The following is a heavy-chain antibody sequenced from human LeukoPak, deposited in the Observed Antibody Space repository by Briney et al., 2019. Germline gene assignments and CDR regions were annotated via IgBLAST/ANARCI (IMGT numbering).Heavy chain of an antibody. V-gene: IGHV3-74*01. CDR2: MDTDGRNR. CDR3: TRVLDASGHCSGGGCYPFDY. CDR1: GFTLNDYW. Sequence: PGGSLRLSCAASGFTLNDYWMHWVRQVPGRGLVWVSRMDTDGRNRLYADSVKGRFTISRDNVKNTVYLQMNSLRVEDTAVYYCTRVLDASGHCSGGGCYPFDYWGQGTLVTVSA. D-gene: IGHD2-15*01. J-gene: IGHJ4*02.